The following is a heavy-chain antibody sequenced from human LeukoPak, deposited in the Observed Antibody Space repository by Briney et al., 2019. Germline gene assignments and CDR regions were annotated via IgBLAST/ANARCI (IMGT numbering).Heavy chain of an antibody. Sequence: PSETLSLTCAVYGGSFSGYYWSWIRQPPGKGLEWIGEINHSGSTNYNPSLKSRVTISVDTSKNQFSLKLSSVTAADTAAYYCARETDIVVVPASAGWFDPWGQGTLVTVSS. CDR1: GGSFSGYY. CDR3: ARETDIVVVPASAGWFDP. D-gene: IGHD2-2*01. J-gene: IGHJ5*02. CDR2: INHSGST. V-gene: IGHV4-34*01.